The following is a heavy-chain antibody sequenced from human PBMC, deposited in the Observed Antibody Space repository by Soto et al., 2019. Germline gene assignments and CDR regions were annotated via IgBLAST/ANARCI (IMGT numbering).Heavy chain of an antibody. V-gene: IGHV3-13*01. CDR3: ARGVATGTTSYYYYMDV. CDR2: IGTAGDT. D-gene: IGHD1-7*01. J-gene: IGHJ6*03. CDR1: GFTFSSYD. Sequence: GGSLRLSYAASGFTFSSYDMHWVRQATGKGLEWVSAIGTAGDTYYPGSVKGRFTISRENAKNSLYLQMNSLRAGDTAVYYCARGVATGTTSYYYYMDVWGKGTTVTVSS.